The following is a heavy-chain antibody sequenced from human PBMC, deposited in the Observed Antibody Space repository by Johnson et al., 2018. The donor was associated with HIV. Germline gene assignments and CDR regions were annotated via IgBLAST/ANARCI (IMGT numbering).Heavy chain of an antibody. D-gene: IGHD6-19*01. Sequence: QVQLVESGGGWVKPGGSLRLSCAASGFIFSDSYMSWIRQAPGKGLEWLSYITASGSPIYYADSVRGRFTISRDNAKNSLYLQMNSLRAEDTAVYYCARDPRSSGLNDQTDAFDIWGQGTMVTVSS. V-gene: IGHV3-11*04. CDR1: GFIFSDSY. CDR3: ARDPRSSGLNDQTDAFDI. CDR2: ITASGSPI. J-gene: IGHJ3*02.